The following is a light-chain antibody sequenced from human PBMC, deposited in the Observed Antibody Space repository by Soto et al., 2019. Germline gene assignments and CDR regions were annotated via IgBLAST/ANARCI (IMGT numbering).Light chain of an antibody. CDR2: DDS. Sequence: SYELTQPPSVSVAPGQTARITCGGTNIGSKSVHWYQQKSGQAHVLAVYDDSDRPSGIPERFSGSNSGNTATLTISRVEAGDEADYYCQVWDASNDLHILFGGGTKLTVL. J-gene: IGLJ2*01. CDR1: NIGSKS. CDR3: QVWDASNDLHIL. V-gene: IGLV3-21*02.